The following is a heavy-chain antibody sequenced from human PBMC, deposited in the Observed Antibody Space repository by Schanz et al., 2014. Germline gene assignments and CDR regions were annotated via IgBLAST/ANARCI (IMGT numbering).Heavy chain of an antibody. CDR3: AKQIHYDILTVTRN. D-gene: IGHD3-9*01. V-gene: IGHV4-31*03. CDR1: GGSVSSGGDY. Sequence: QVQLQESGPGLVKPSQTLSLTCTVSGGSVSSGGDYWSWIRQHPGKGLEWIGFISYSGSTYYNPSLKSRVTISVDTSKNQFSLKLSSVTAEDTAVYYCAKQIHYDILTVTRNWGQGTLVTVSS. J-gene: IGHJ4*02. CDR2: ISYSGST.